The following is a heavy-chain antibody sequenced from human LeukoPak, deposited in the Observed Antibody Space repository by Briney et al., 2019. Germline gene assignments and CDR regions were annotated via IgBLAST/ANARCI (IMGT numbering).Heavy chain of an antibody. V-gene: IGHV4-39*01. J-gene: IGHJ4*02. CDR1: GGSISSSSYY. D-gene: IGHD3-10*01. CDR2: IYYSGST. CDR3: ARIPKNYYGSGSYYLGPVDY. Sequence: PSETLSLTCTVSGGSISSSSYYWGWIRQPPGKGLEWIGSIYYSGSTYYNPSLKSRVTISVDTSKNQFSLKLSSVTAADTAVYYCARIPKNYYGSGSYYLGPVDYWGQGTLVTVSS.